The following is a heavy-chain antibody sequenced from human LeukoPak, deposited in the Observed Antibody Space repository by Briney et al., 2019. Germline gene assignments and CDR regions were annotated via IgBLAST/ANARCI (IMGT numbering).Heavy chain of an antibody. CDR1: GFMFRGYD. V-gene: IGHV3-23*01. Sequence: GGSLRLLCAAWGFMFRGYDMRWVRQARGKGLEGVSAISDTGDSTYYADSVKGRFTISRDNSKNTLYLQMNSLRVEDTALYFCAKTYYYLSGSLPEDYWGQGALVTVSS. D-gene: IGHD3-10*01. CDR2: ISDTGDST. CDR3: AKTYYYLSGSLPEDY. J-gene: IGHJ4*02.